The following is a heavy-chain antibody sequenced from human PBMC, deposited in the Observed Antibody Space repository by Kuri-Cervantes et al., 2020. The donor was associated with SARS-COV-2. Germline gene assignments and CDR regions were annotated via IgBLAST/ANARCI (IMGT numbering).Heavy chain of an antibody. J-gene: IGHJ5*02. D-gene: IGHD2-2*01. Sequence: GSLRLSCAASGFTFSSYSMNWVRQAPGKGLEWIGEINHSGSTNYNPSLKSRVTVSVDTSKNQFSLKLSSVTAADTAVYYCARHQGSLDIVVVPAAGPFDPWGQGTLVTVSS. CDR1: GFTFSSYS. CDR2: INHSGST. CDR3: ARHQGSLDIVVVPAAGPFDP. V-gene: IGHV4-34*01.